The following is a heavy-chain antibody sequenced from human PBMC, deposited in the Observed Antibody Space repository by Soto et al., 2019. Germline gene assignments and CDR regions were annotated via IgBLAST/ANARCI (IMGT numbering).Heavy chain of an antibody. CDR3: ARDVIAAAGTAG. CDR2: IIPIFGTA. CDR1: GGTFSSYA. J-gene: IGHJ4*02. V-gene: IGHV1-69*12. Sequence: QVQLVQSGAEVKKTGSSVKVSCKASGGTFSSYAISWVRQAPGQGLEWMGGIIPIFGTANYAQKFQGRVTITADDSTSTAYMELSSLRSEDRAVYYGARDVIAAAGTAGWGQGTLVTVSS. D-gene: IGHD6-13*01.